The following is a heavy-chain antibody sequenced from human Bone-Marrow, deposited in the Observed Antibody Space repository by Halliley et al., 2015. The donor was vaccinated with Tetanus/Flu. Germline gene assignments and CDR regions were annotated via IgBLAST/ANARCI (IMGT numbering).Heavy chain of an antibody. D-gene: IGHD5-18*01. CDR3: ASKKYSSMYQYGMDV. CDR2: IYPTGST. J-gene: IGHJ6*02. Sequence: IAYIYPTGSTNYNPSLQSRVTISVDTSKKQLSLNLRSVTAADTAVYYCASKKYSSMYQYGMDVWGQGTTVTVSS. V-gene: IGHV4-59*01.